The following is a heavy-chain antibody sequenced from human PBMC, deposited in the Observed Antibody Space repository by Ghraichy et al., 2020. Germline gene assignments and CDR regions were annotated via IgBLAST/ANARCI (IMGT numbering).Heavy chain of an antibody. V-gene: IGHV4-59*01. J-gene: IGHJ4*02. Sequence: SETLSLTCTVSGGSINSYYWSWIRQPPGKGLEWIGYIYSSGSTNYNPSLKSRVTISVETSKNHFSLKLSSVTAADTAVYYCARQDGYNYPFDYWGQGTLVTVSS. D-gene: IGHD5-24*01. CDR3: ARQDGYNYPFDY. CDR1: GGSINSYY. CDR2: IYSSGST.